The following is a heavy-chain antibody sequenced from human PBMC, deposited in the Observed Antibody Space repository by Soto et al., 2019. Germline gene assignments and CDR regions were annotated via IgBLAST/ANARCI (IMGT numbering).Heavy chain of an antibody. CDR3: ARAGYDFWSGYPPDY. V-gene: IGHV1-69*02. CDR2: IIPILGIA. CDR1: GGTFSSYT. Sequence: QVQLVQSGAEVKKPGSSVKVSCKASGGTFSSYTISWVRQAPGQGLEWMGRIIPILGIANYAQKFQGRVTITADKSTSTAYMELSSLRSEDTAVYYCARAGYDFWSGYPPDYWGQGTLVTVSS. D-gene: IGHD3-3*01. J-gene: IGHJ4*02.